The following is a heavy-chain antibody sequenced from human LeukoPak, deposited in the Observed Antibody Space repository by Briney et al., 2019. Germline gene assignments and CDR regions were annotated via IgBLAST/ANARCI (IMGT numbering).Heavy chain of an antibody. V-gene: IGHV3-7*01. D-gene: IGHD4-23*01. J-gene: IGHJ4*02. CDR1: GFTLSSYW. Sequence: GGSLRLSCAASGFTLSSYWMSWVRQAPGKGLEWVANIKKDGSEKWYVDSVEGRFTISRDHAKNSLYLQMNSLRVADTAVYYCVRSVTSASFDYCGQGTLVTVSS. CDR2: IKKDGSEK. CDR3: VRSVTSASFDY.